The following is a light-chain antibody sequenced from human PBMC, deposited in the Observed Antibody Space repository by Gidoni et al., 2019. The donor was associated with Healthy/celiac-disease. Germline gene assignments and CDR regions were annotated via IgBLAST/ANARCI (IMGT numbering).Light chain of an antibody. J-gene: IGKJ1*01. V-gene: IGKV1-39*01. CDR3: QQSDSTLWT. CDR2: AAS. CDR1: QSISSY. Sequence: IQMTQSPSSLSASVGDRATITCRASQSISSYLHWYQQKPGKAPKLLIYAASSLQSGVPERFSGSGSGTDFTLTISSLQPEDFATYYCQQSDSTLWTFGQGTKVEIK.